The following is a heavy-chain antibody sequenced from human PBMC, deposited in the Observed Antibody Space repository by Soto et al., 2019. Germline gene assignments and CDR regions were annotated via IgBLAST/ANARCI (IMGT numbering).Heavy chain of an antibody. CDR1: GFTFSSYA. D-gene: IGHD3-3*01. CDR2: ISGSGGRT. J-gene: IGHJ6*02. CDR3: AKADDFWSGYHTYYYYGMDV. V-gene: IGHV3-23*01. Sequence: GGSLRLSCAASGFTFSSYAMSWVRQAPGKGLEWVSGISGSGGRTYYADSVKGRFTISRGNSKHTLYLQMNSLRAEDTAVYYCAKADDFWSGYHTYYYYGMDVWGQGTTVTVSS.